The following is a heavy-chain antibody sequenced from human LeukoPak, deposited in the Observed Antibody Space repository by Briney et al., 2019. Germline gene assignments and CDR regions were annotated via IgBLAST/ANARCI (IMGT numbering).Heavy chain of an antibody. D-gene: IGHD5-12*01. CDR2: INWNGGST. CDR1: GFTFDDYG. J-gene: IGHJ4*02. CDR3: ARDDSNIVATTKAFDY. Sequence: PGGSLRLSCAASGFTFDDYGMSWVRQAPGKGLEWVSGINWNGGSTGYADSVKGRFTISRDNSKNTLYLQMDSLRAEDTAVYFCARDDSNIVATTKAFDYWGQGTLVTVSS. V-gene: IGHV3-20*04.